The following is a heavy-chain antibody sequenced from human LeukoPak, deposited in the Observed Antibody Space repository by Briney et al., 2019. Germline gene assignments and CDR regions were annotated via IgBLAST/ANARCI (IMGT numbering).Heavy chain of an antibody. CDR2: ISSSSSYI. Sequence: PGGSLRLSCAASGFTFSSYSMNWVRQAPGKGLEWVSSISSSSSYIYYADSVKGRFTISRDNAKNSLYLQMNSLRAEDTAVYYCARDMGPLYGDYPTYYYYGMDVWGQGTTVTVSS. D-gene: IGHD4-17*01. CDR1: GFTFSSYS. V-gene: IGHV3-21*01. J-gene: IGHJ6*02. CDR3: ARDMGPLYGDYPTYYYYGMDV.